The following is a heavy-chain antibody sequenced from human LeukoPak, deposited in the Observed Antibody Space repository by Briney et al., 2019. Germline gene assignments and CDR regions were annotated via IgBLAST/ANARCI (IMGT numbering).Heavy chain of an antibody. Sequence: VASVKVSCKASGYTFTGYYMHWVRQAPGQGLEWMGWINPNSGGTNYAQKFQGRVTMTRDTSISTAYMELSRLRSDDTAVYYCARVLAGWNYFDYWGQGTLVTVSS. CDR3: ARVLAGWNYFDY. CDR1: GYTFTGYY. D-gene: IGHD2-15*01. V-gene: IGHV1-2*02. J-gene: IGHJ4*02. CDR2: INPNSGGT.